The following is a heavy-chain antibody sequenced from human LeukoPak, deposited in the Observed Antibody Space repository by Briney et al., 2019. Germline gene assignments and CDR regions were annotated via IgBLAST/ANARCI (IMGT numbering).Heavy chain of an antibody. J-gene: IGHJ6*02. D-gene: IGHD3-10*01. Sequence: SETLSLTCAVYGGSFSGYYWSWIRQPPGKGLEWIGEINHSGSTNYNPSLKSRVTISVDTSKNQFSLKLSSVTAADTAVYYCARGGSLSYYGSGSYYNLAYDHYGMDVWGQGTTVTVSS. CDR2: INHSGST. V-gene: IGHV4-34*01. CDR1: GGSFSGYY. CDR3: ARGGSLSYYGSGSYYNLAYDHYGMDV.